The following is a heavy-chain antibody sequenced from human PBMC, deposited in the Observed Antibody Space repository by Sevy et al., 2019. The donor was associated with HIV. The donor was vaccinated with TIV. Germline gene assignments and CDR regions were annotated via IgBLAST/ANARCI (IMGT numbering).Heavy chain of an antibody. Sequence: GGSLRLSCAASGFTLSTTWMTWVRQAPGKGLEWVANINQDGGAKYYVDSVKGRFTISRDNTKNSLYLQMRSLRVEDTAVYYCTTSFGVIAGDDFDHWGQGTLVTVSS. V-gene: IGHV3-7*01. CDR3: TTSFGVIAGDDFDH. CDR2: INQDGGAK. D-gene: IGHD3-3*01. CDR1: GFTLSTTW. J-gene: IGHJ4*01.